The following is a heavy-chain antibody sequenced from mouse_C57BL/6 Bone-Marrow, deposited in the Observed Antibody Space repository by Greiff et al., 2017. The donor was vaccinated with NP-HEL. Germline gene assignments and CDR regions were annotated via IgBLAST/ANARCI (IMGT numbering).Heavy chain of an antibody. J-gene: IGHJ4*01. V-gene: IGHV1-52*01. Sequence: QVQLQQPGAELVRPGSSVKLSCKASGYTFTSYWMHWVKQRPIQGLEWIGNIDPSDSETHYNQKFKDKATLTVDKSSSTAYMQLSSLTSEDSAVYYGARGRLRRDYYAMDYWGQGTSVTVSS. CDR1: GYTFTSYW. CDR3: ARGRLRRDYYAMDY. CDR2: IDPSDSET. D-gene: IGHD2-4*01.